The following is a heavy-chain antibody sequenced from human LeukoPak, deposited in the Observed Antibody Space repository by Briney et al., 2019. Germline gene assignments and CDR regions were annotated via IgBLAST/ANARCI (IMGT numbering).Heavy chain of an antibody. J-gene: IGHJ4*02. Sequence: PSETLSLTCTVSGYSISSGYYWGWIRQPPGKGLEWIGSIYHSGSTYYNPSLKSRVTISVDTSKNQFSLKLSSVTAADTAVYYCAKDRLRATVTSFDYWGQGTLVTVSS. CDR2: IYHSGST. CDR1: GYSISSGYY. CDR3: AKDRLRATVTSFDY. D-gene: IGHD4-17*01. V-gene: IGHV4-38-2*02.